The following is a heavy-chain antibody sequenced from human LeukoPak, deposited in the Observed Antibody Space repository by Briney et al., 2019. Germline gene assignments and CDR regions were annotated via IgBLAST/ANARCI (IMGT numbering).Heavy chain of an antibody. CDR3: AKDRHYYGSGSYYSMDAFDI. J-gene: IGHJ3*02. Sequence: GGSLRLSCAASGFTFSSYAMNWVRQAPGKGLEWVSAISGSGGSTYFADSVKGRFTISRDNSKNTLYLQMNRLGADDTAVYYCAKDRHYYGSGSYYSMDAFDIWGQGTMVTVSS. D-gene: IGHD3-10*01. CDR2: ISGSGGST. CDR1: GFTFSSYA. V-gene: IGHV3-23*01.